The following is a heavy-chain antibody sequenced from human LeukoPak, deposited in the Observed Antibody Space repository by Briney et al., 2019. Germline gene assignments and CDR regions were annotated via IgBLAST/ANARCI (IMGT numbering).Heavy chain of an antibody. CDR1: GGTFSSYA. J-gene: IGHJ4*02. CDR2: IIPIFGTA. Sequence: GASVKVSCKASGGTFSSYAISWVRQAPGQGLGWMGGIIPIFGTANYAQKFQGRVTITTDESTSTAYMELSSLRSEDTAVYYCASSSYSSGWYNYWGQGTLVTVSS. D-gene: IGHD6-19*01. V-gene: IGHV1-69*05. CDR3: ASSSYSSGWYNY.